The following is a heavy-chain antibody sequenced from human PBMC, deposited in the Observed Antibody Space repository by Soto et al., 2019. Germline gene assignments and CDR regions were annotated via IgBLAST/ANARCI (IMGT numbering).Heavy chain of an antibody. CDR1: GGSFSCYY. CDR3: ARVRDWFDP. V-gene: IGHV4-34*01. D-gene: IGHD3-3*01. CDR2: IDHSGYT. Sequence: PSETRSLTWAVYGGSFSCYYWNWIRQPPGKGLEWIGEIDHSGYTNYNPSLKSRVTISVDTSKNQFSLRLTSVTAADTAVYYCARVRDWFDPWGQGTLVTVSS. J-gene: IGHJ5*02.